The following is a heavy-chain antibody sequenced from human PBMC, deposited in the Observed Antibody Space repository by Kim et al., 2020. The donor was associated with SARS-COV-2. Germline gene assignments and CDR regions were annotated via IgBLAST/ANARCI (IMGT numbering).Heavy chain of an antibody. J-gene: IGHJ4*02. CDR2: TGNP. D-gene: IGHD2-8*01. Sequence: TGNPTYAQGFTGRFVFSLDTSVSTAYLQISSLKAEDTAVYYCARDLMVDYWGQGTLVTVSS. CDR3: ARDLMVDY. V-gene: IGHV7-4-1*02.